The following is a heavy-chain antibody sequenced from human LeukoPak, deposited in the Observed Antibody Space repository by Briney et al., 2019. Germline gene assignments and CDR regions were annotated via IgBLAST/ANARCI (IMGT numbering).Heavy chain of an antibody. CDR1: GGSISSNNW. Sequence: PSETLSLTCAVSGGSISSNNWWGWVRQPPGKGLEWIGEIYHSGSPNYNPSLKSRVTISVDKSRNHFSLNLSSVTAADTAVYYCARQERYYYGMDVWGQGTTVTVSS. CDR3: ARQERYYYGMDV. J-gene: IGHJ6*02. D-gene: IGHD1-26*01. CDR2: IYHSGSP. V-gene: IGHV4-4*02.